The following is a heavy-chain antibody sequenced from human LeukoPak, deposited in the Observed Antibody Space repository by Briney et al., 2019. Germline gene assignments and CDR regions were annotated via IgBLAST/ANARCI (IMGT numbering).Heavy chain of an antibody. Sequence: PGGSLRLSCAASGFTFSSFAMNWVRQAPGKGLQWVAYISGTSGSIYYADSVKGRFSIARHNAKNSLYLQMNSLRAEDTAVYYCARDEPGGRATANDYWGQGTLVTVSS. CDR2: ISGTSGSI. J-gene: IGHJ4*02. V-gene: IGHV3-48*01. CDR3: ARDEPGGRATANDY. CDR1: GFTFSSFA. D-gene: IGHD1-26*01.